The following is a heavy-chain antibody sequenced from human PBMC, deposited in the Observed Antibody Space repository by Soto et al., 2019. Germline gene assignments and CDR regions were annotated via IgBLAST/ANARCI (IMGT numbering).Heavy chain of an antibody. J-gene: IGHJ4*02. V-gene: IGHV4-31*03. Sequence: SETLSLTCTVSGGSISSGDYYWSWIRQHPGKGLEWIGYIYYSGSTYYNPSLKSRVTISVDTSKNQFSLKLSSVTAADTAVYYFARAHYFYDSSCFFYYWGQGSLVTAPQ. CDR1: GGSISSGDYY. CDR2: IYYSGST. D-gene: IGHD3-22*01. CDR3: ARAHYFYDSSCFFYY.